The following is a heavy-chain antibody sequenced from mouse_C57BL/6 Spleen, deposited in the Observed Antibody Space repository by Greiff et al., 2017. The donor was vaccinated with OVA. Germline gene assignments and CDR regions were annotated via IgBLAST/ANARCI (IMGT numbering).Heavy chain of an antibody. Sequence: QVQLQQPGAELVMPGASVKLSCKASGYTFTSYWMHWVKPRPGQGLEWIGEIDPNDSYTNYNQKFKGKSTVPVYKSSSTASLQLSSLTSEDSAVYYGARREDYDLAWFAYWGQGTLVTVSA. CDR2: IDPNDSYT. D-gene: IGHD2-4*01. CDR3: ARREDYDLAWFAY. J-gene: IGHJ3*01. V-gene: IGHV1-69*01. CDR1: GYTFTSYW.